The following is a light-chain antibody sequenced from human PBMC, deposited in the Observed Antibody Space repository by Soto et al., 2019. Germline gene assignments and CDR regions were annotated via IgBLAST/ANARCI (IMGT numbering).Light chain of an antibody. J-gene: IGKJ1*01. CDR2: DAS. V-gene: IGKV1-5*01. CDR3: QQYNGYSTWT. CDR1: QSISRW. Sequence: DIQMTQSPSTPSASVGDRVTLTCRASQSISRWVAWYQQKPGKAPKVLIWDASSLQRGVPSRFSGSGSGTEFTLTISSLQPDDFATYYCQQYNGYSTWTFGQGTKVDIK.